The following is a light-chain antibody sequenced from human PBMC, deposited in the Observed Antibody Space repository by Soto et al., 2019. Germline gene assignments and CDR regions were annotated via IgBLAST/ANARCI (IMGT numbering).Light chain of an antibody. Sequence: AAQLTQSPSSLSASVGDRVTISCRASQGIGSALAWYQQKPGKAPKVLIYDASSLKSGVPSRFSGSGSGTDFTLTIRSLQAEDFATYYCQHFNSFPLTFCGGT. V-gene: IGKV1-13*02. J-gene: IGKJ4*01. CDR3: QHFNSFPLT. CDR1: QGIGSA. CDR2: DAS.